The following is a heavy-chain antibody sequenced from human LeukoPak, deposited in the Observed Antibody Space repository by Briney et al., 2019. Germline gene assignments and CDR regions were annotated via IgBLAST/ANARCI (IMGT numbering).Heavy chain of an antibody. V-gene: IGHV4-59*12. Sequence: NPSETLSLTCTVSGGSISSYYWSWIRQPPGKGLEWIGYIYYSGSTNYNPSLKSRVTISVDTSKNQFSLNLRFVTAADTAVYYCARLKAADPRLDWWGQGTLVTVSS. CDR1: GGSISSYY. CDR2: IYYSGST. J-gene: IGHJ4*02. CDR3: ARLKAADPRLDW. D-gene: IGHD6-13*01.